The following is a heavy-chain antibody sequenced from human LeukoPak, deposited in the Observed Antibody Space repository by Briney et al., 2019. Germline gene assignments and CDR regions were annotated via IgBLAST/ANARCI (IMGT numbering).Heavy chain of an antibody. Sequence: GASVKVSCKASGYTFTGYYMHWVRQAPGQGLEWMGWINPNSGGTNYAQKFQGRVTMTRDTSISTAYMELSRLRSDDTAVYYCARARPSYCSGGSCYPKGYWGQGTLVTVSS. CDR1: GYTFTGYY. V-gene: IGHV1-2*02. J-gene: IGHJ4*02. CDR3: ARARPSYCSGGSCYPKGY. CDR2: INPNSGGT. D-gene: IGHD2-15*01.